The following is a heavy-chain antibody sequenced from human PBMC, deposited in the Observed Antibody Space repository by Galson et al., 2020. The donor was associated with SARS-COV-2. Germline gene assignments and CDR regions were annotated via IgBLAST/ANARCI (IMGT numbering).Heavy chain of an antibody. Sequence: GGSLRLSCAASGFTFDDYAMHWVRQAPGKGLEWVSGISWNSGSIGYADSVKGRFTISRDNAKNSLYLQMNSLRAEDTALYYCAKNSPSGYSSIWPHFDLWGRGTLVTVSS. CDR1: GFTFDDYA. V-gene: IGHV3-9*01. J-gene: IGHJ2*01. D-gene: IGHD6-13*01. CDR2: ISWNSGSI. CDR3: AKNSPSGYSSIWPHFDL.